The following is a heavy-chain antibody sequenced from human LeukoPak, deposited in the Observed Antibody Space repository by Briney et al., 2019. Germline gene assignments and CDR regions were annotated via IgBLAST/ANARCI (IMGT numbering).Heavy chain of an antibody. D-gene: IGHD3-10*01. CDR3: ARGLYGSGNLEDY. J-gene: IGHJ4*02. CDR2: LHYRGNT. Sequence: PSETLSLTCTVSGDSITSHYWSWIRQPPGKGLEWIGYLHYRGNTNHNPSLKSRVTISVDTSKNQFSLKLSSVTAADTAVYYCARGLYGSGNLEDYWGQGTLVTVSS. V-gene: IGHV4-59*11. CDR1: GDSITSHY.